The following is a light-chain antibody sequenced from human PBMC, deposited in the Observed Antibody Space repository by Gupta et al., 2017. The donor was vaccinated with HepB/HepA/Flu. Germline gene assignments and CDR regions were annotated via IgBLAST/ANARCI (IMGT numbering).Light chain of an antibody. CDR2: DND. CDR1: TSNIGVNP. J-gene: IGLJ2*01. V-gene: IGLV1-44*01. Sequence: QSVLTQRHSASGSPGQRDTLSWSGSTSNIGVNPVNWYQHVPGSAPKLLMYDNDQRPSGVPDRFSASNSGTSASLASSGLQSGDEADYYCAAWHDSVDAPVFGGGTKLTVL. CDR3: AAWHDSVDAPV.